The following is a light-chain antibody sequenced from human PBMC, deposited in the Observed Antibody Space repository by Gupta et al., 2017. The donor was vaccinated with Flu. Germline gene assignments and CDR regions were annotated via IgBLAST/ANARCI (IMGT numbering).Light chain of an antibody. V-gene: IGKV1-13*02. CDR3: KPLKS. CDR1: QGISSG. J-gene: IGKJ3*01. CDR2: DFS. Sequence: AIQLTQSPSLLSASVGDRVTLTCRASQGISSGLAWYQQNPGNPHNLLIYDFSTLHSGVPSRFSGSVSVTDFTLPICILHPEDFASYYCKPLKSFGPGTKVDMK.